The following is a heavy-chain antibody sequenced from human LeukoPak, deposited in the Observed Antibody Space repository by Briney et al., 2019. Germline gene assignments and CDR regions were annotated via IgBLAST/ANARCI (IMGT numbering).Heavy chain of an antibody. V-gene: IGHV3-7*01. Sequence: PGGSLRLSCAASGFTFSAYWMSWVRQAPEKGLEWVANIKQDGSEKYYVDSVEGRFTISRDNAENSLYLQMNSLRAGDTAVYSCAREGNYGPVDCWGQGTLVTVSS. CDR1: GFTFSAYW. D-gene: IGHD3-10*01. CDR2: IKQDGSEK. CDR3: AREGNYGPVDC. J-gene: IGHJ4*02.